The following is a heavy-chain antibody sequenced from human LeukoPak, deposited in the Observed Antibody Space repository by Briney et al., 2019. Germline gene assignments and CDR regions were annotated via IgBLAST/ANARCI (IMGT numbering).Heavy chain of an antibody. V-gene: IGHV4-31*03. Sequence: SETLSLTCTVSGDSISRRGFYWSWIRQHPGTGLEWIAYIHYIGDTYYNPSLEGRVTMSVDTSSNQFSLNVASVTAADTAFYDCARVRDDFFFDFWGQGLLVTVSS. J-gene: IGHJ4*02. CDR3: ARVRDDFFFDF. D-gene: IGHD3-3*01. CDR2: IHYIGDT. CDR1: GDSISRRGFY.